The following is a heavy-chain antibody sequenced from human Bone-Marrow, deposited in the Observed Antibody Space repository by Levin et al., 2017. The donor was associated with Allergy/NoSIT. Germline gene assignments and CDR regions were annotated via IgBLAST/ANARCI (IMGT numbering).Heavy chain of an antibody. CDR3: ARGGIAAAATDDY. V-gene: IGHV3-66*01. Sequence: GGSLRLSCAASGFTVSSNYMSWVRQAPGKGLEWVSIIYSGGSTYYADSVKGRFTISRDNSKNTLYLQMNSLRAEDTAVYYCARGGIAAAATDDYWGQGTLVTVSS. J-gene: IGHJ4*02. CDR2: IYSGGST. CDR1: GFTVSSNY. D-gene: IGHD6-13*01.